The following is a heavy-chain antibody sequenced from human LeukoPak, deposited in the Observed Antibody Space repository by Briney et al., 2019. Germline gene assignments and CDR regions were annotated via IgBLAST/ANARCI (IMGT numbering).Heavy chain of an antibody. CDR2: ICGSGGST. Sequence: GGSLSLSCVASGFHFRRYAMSWARQSTGKGLEWVSAICGSGGSTYSADSVKGRFTISRDKSKNTLYLQMNMLRAEDTAVYYCAKSFGPVIAAAGTGAYWRQGTLVTVSS. CDR3: AKSFGPVIAAAGTGAY. D-gene: IGHD6-13*01. V-gene: IGHV3-23*01. J-gene: IGHJ4*02. CDR1: GFHFRRYA.